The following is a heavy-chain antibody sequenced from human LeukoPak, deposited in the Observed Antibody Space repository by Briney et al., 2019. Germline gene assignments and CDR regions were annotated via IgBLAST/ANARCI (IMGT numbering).Heavy chain of an antibody. Sequence: ASVNVSCKASGYTFTSYGISWVRQAPGQGLEWMGSISAYNGNTNYAQKLQGRVTMTTDTSTSTAYMELRSLRSDDTAVYYCARNKCSGGSCYSRWFDPWGQGTLVTVSS. V-gene: IGHV1-18*04. J-gene: IGHJ5*02. CDR2: ISAYNGNT. CDR3: ARNKCSGGSCYSRWFDP. D-gene: IGHD2-15*01. CDR1: GYTFTSYG.